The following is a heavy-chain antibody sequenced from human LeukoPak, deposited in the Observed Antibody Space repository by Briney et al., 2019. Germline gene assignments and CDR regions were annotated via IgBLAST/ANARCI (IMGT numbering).Heavy chain of an antibody. V-gene: IGHV3-23*01. D-gene: IGHD6-6*01. CDR2: ISDSGGDT. CDR1: GVIFSNYG. Sequence: GGSLRLSCAASGVIFSNYGMSWVCQAPGKGLEWVSAISDSGGDTYYADSVKGRFTISKDISKNTLHLQMNNLRAEDTAVYYCAKRVPYSSSSVYFDYWGQGTLVTVSS. CDR3: AKRVPYSSSSVYFDY. J-gene: IGHJ4*02.